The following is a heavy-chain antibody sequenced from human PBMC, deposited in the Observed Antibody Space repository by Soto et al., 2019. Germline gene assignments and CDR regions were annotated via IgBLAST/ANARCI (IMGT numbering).Heavy chain of an antibody. V-gene: IGHV3-23*01. Sequence: PGGSLRLSCQASGFSFGTFVMTWFRQAPGGGLEWVASITDSGYTASYAETVEGRFTVSRDNSKNKLHLQMNDLRAEDTATYYCAKNGQWLATPPEAWGQGTLVTVSS. J-gene: IGHJ4*02. CDR2: ITDSGYTA. D-gene: IGHD6-19*01. CDR1: GFSFGTFV. CDR3: AKNGQWLATPPEA.